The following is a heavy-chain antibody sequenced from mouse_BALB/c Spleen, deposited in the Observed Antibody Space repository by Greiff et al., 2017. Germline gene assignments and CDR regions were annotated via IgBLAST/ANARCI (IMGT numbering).Heavy chain of an antibody. Sequence: EVKLVESGGGLVKPGGSLKLSCAASGFTFSSYTMSWVRQTPEKRLEWVATISSGGSYTYYPDSVKGRFTISRDNAKNTLYLQMSSLKSEDTAMYYCTRDGIYYDYDDGSSYAMDYWGQGTSVTVSS. CDR3: TRDGIYYDYDDGSSYAMDY. CDR2: ISSGGSYT. J-gene: IGHJ4*01. CDR1: GFTFSSYT. V-gene: IGHV5-6-4*01. D-gene: IGHD2-4*01.